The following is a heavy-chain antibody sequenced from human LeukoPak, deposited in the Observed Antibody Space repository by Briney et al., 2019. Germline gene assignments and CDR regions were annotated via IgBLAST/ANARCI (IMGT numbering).Heavy chain of an antibody. D-gene: IGHD2-2*03. CDR2: INHSGST. Sequence: KPSETLSLTCAVYGGSFSGYYWSWIRQPPGKGLEWIGEINHSGSTNYNPSLKSRVTISVDTSKNQFSLKLSSVTAADTAVYYCARVVHGYCSSTSCYHGNYYYYYGMDVWGQGTTVTVSS. CDR3: ARVVHGYCSSTSCYHGNYYYYYGMDV. V-gene: IGHV4-34*01. J-gene: IGHJ6*02. CDR1: GGSFSGYY.